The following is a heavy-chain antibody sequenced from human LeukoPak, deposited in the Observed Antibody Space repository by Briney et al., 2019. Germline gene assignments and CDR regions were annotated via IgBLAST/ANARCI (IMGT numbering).Heavy chain of an antibody. Sequence: GGSLRHSCAASGFTFSSYWMHWVRQAPGKGLVWVSRINSDGSSTTYADSVKGRFTISRDNAKNTLFLQMNSLRAEDTAVYYCARVGGGNSALDYWGQGTLVTVSS. CDR3: ARVGGGNSALDY. V-gene: IGHV3-74*01. CDR1: GFTFSSYW. J-gene: IGHJ4*02. D-gene: IGHD4-23*01. CDR2: INSDGSST.